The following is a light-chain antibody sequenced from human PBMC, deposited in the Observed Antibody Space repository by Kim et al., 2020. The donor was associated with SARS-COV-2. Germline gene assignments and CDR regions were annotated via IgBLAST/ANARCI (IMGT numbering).Light chain of an antibody. J-gene: IGKJ4*01. Sequence: AIQLTQSPSSLSASVGDRVTITCRASRDISHALAWYQQKPGKPPNLLIFDASNLERGVPSRFSGTGSGTDFTLTISSLQPEDFATYYCQQFNNYLTFGGGTKVEIK. CDR1: RDISHA. V-gene: IGKV1D-13*01. CDR2: DAS. CDR3: QQFNNYLT.